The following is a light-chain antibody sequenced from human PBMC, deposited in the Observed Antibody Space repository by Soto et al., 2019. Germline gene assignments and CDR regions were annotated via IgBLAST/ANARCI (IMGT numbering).Light chain of an antibody. V-gene: IGKV1-5*03. CDR3: QHYNSYSWT. J-gene: IGKJ1*01. CDR2: KTS. Sequence: DIQMTQSPSTLSAFVGDRVTITCRASQSISSWLAWYQQKPGKAPKLLISKTSSLESGVPSRFSGSGSGTEFTLTISSLQPDDFATYYCQHYNSYSWTFGQGTKVEIK. CDR1: QSISSW.